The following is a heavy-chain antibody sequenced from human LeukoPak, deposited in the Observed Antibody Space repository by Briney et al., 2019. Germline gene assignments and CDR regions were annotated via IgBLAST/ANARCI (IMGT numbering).Heavy chain of an antibody. CDR3: VSFYETY. CDR1: GFTFSDYW. Sequence: GGSLRLSCTASGFTFSDYWMHWVRQAPGKGLVWVSHINGDGSWTTYADSVKGRFTISKDNAKNTVYLQMNNLRAEDTAVYYCVSFYETYRGRGTLVTVSS. CDR2: INGDGSWT. D-gene: IGHD2-2*01. V-gene: IGHV3-74*01. J-gene: IGHJ4*02.